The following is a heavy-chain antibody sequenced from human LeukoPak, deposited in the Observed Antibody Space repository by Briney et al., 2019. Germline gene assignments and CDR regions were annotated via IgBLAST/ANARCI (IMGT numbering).Heavy chain of an antibody. J-gene: IGHJ4*02. CDR3: AKALEVTAIFDY. V-gene: IGHV3-74*01. Sequence: PGGSLRLSCAASGFTFSSYWMHWVRQAPGKGLVWVSRINSDGSSTSYADSVKGRFTISRDNAKNTLYLQMNSLRAEDTAVYYCAKALEVTAIFDYWGQGTLVTVSS. CDR2: INSDGSST. D-gene: IGHD2-21*02. CDR1: GFTFSSYW.